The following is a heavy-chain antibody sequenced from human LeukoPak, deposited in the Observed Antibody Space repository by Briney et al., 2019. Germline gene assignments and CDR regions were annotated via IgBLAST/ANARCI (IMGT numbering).Heavy chain of an antibody. CDR1: GGSLTNYY. CDR2: IHSDGTT. Sequence: SETLSLTCSVSGGSLTNYYWGWIRQPPGKGLEFIGYIHSDGTTNYDSSLQSRVAISLDTSKIQFSLRLYSVTAADTALYFCARLNFRGGEALHFDSWGQGTLVTVSS. CDR3: ARLNFRGGEALHFDS. J-gene: IGHJ4*02. V-gene: IGHV4-4*09. D-gene: IGHD3-16*01.